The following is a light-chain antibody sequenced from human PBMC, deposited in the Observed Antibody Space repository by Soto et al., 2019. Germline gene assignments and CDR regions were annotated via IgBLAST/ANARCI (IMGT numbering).Light chain of an antibody. CDR1: SSNIGGNS. Sequence: QSVLTQPPSVSAAPGQKVTISLSGSSSNIGGNSVSWYQQLPGTAPKLLIYDDNKRPSGIPDRFSGSKSGTSATLGITGFQTGDEADYYCGSWDSSLSAYVFGTGTKVTVL. CDR3: GSWDSSLSAYV. CDR2: DDN. J-gene: IGLJ1*01. V-gene: IGLV1-51*01.